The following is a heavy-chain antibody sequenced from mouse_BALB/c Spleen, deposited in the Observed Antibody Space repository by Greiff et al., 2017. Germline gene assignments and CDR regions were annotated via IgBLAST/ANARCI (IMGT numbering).Heavy chain of an antibody. CDR2: IDPENGDT. CDR1: GFNIKDYY. J-gene: IGHJ2*01. D-gene: IGHD1-1*01. Sequence: EVQLQQSGAELVRSGASVKLSCTASGFNIKDYYMHWVKQRPEQGLEWIGWIDPENGDTEYAPKFQGKATMTADTSSNTAYLQLSSLTSEDTAVYYCKGSYYGSSFDYWGQGTTLTVSS. V-gene: IGHV14-4*02. CDR3: KGSYYGSSFDY.